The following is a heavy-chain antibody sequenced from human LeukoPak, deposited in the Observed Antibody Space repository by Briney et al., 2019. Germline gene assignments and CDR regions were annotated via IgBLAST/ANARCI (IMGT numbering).Heavy chain of an antibody. CDR1: GFTLSSYS. V-gene: IGHV3-9*01. J-gene: IGHJ4*02. D-gene: IGHD5-24*01. CDR3: AKGYRKGRWLPLDY. CDR2: ISWNSGSI. Sequence: GGSLRLSCAASGFTLSSYSMNWVRQTPGKGLEWVSSISWNSGSIGYADSVKGRFTISRDNAKNSLYVQMNSLRAEDTALYYCAKGYRKGRWLPLDYWGQGTLVTVSS.